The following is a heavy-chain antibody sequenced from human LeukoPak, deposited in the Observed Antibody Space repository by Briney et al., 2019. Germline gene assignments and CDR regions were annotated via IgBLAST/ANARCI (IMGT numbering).Heavy chain of an antibody. Sequence: GGSLRLSCAASGFTFSNAWMSWVRQAPGKGLEWVSRIKSKTDGGTTDYAAPVKGRFTISRDDSKNTLYLQMNSLKTEDTAVYYCTTDGMTTSDYWGQGTLVTVSS. D-gene: IGHD3-16*01. CDR3: TTDGMTTSDY. V-gene: IGHV3-15*01. CDR1: GFTFSNAW. CDR2: IKSKTDGGTT. J-gene: IGHJ4*02.